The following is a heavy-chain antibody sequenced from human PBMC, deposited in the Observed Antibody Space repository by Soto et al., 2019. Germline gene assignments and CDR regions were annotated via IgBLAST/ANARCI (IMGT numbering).Heavy chain of an antibody. CDR3: ARRRNLDY. Sequence: QVQLQQWGVGLLKPSETLSLTCAVYGGSFSGYYWSWIRQPPGKGLEWIGEINHSGSTNYNPSLKSRVTISVDTSKNQFSLKLSSVTAADTAVYYCARRRNLDYWGQGTLVTVSS. J-gene: IGHJ4*02. D-gene: IGHD4-4*01. CDR2: INHSGST. V-gene: IGHV4-34*01. CDR1: GGSFSGYY.